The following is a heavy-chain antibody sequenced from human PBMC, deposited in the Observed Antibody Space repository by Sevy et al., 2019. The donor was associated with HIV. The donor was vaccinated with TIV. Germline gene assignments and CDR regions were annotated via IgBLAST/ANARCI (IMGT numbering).Heavy chain of an antibody. CDR2: ISGSGGST. V-gene: IGHV3-23*01. Sequence: GGSLRLSCAASGFTFSSYAMSWVRQAPGKGLEWVSAISGSGGSTYDADSVKGRFTISRDNSKNTLYLQMNSLRAEDTAVYYCAKTLLWFGELLDYWGQGTLVTVSS. CDR3: AKTLLWFGELLDY. CDR1: GFTFSSYA. D-gene: IGHD3-10*01. J-gene: IGHJ4*02.